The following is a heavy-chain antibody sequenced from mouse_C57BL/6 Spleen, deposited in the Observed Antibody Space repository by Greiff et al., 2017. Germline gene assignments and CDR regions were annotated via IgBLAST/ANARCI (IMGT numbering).Heavy chain of an antibody. Sequence: VQLQQSGAELVRPGTSVKVSCKASGYAFTNYLIEWVKQRPGQGLEWIGVINPGSGGTNYNEKFKGKATLTADKSSSTAYMQHSSLTSEDSAVYFCARSGDSSGYRGYWSQGTTLTVSS. CDR3: ARSGDSSGYRGY. J-gene: IGHJ2*01. V-gene: IGHV1-54*01. D-gene: IGHD3-2*02. CDR2: INPGSGGT. CDR1: GYAFTNYL.